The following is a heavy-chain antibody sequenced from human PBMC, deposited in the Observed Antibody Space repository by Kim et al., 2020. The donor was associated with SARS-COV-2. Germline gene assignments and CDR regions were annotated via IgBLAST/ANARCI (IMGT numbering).Heavy chain of an antibody. Sequence: GGSLRLSCAASGFTFSRYAMSWVRQAPGKGPEWIAAVNNGGNAYYASFAKGRFTVSRDNNRNTLDLQMNSLTAEDTALYFCAKDHPSSGWPTFDPWGQGTLVTVSS. J-gene: IGHJ5*02. CDR3: AKDHPSSGWPTFDP. CDR2: VNNGGNA. CDR1: GFTFSRYA. D-gene: IGHD6-19*01. V-gene: IGHV3-23*01.